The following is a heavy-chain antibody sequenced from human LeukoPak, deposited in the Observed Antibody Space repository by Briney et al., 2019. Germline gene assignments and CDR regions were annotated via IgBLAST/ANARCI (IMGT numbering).Heavy chain of an antibody. CDR2: ISSSPNII. Sequence: GGSLRLSCAASGFTFSTYTMSWVRQVPGKGPEWIAYISSSPNIIYYADSVKGRLTISRDNAKNSLYLQMNSLRPEDTALYYCAKDGSGANSDYFDYWGQGTLVTVSS. CDR3: AKDGSGANSDYFDY. D-gene: IGHD4-23*01. CDR1: GFTFSTYT. V-gene: IGHV3-48*04. J-gene: IGHJ4*02.